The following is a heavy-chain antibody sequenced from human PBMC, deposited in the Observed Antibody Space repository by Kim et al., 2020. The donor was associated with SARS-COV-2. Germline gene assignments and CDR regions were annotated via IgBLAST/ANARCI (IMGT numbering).Heavy chain of an antibody. J-gene: IGHJ4*02. CDR2: IDPSDSYT. D-gene: IGHD3-10*01. V-gene: IGHV5-10-1*01. Sequence: GESLKISCKGSGYSFTSYWISWVRQMPGKGLEWMGRIDPSDSYTNYSPSFQGHVTISADKSISTAYLQWSSLKASDTAMYYCARHRTVVRGVISLGYFDYWGQGTLVTVSS. CDR3: ARHRTVVRGVISLGYFDY. CDR1: GYSFTSYW.